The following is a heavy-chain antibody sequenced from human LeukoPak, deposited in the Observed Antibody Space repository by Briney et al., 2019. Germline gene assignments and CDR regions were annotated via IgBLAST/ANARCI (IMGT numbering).Heavy chain of an antibody. D-gene: IGHD4-23*01. CDR1: GGSISTYF. J-gene: IGHJ4*02. CDR2: IYYSGST. CDR3: ARVSRGNSVGGDY. Sequence: SETLSLICTVSGGSISTYFWSWIRRPPGKGREWIGYIYYSGSTNYNPSLKSRVTISLDTSKNQFSLKLSSVTAADTAMYYCARVSRGNSVGGDYWGQGTLVTVSS. V-gene: IGHV4-59*01.